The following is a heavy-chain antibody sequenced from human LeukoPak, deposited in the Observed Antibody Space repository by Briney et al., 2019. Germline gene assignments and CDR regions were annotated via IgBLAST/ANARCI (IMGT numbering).Heavy chain of an antibody. V-gene: IGHV3-23*01. Sequence: PGGSLRLSCAASGFIFSDYAMSWVRQAPGKGLEWVSAISNTGGSTYYADSVKGRFTISRDKSKNTLSLQMNSLRAEDTAVYYCAQQVGYCSSGSCYFTYWGQGTLVTVSS. CDR1: GFIFSDYA. CDR2: ISNTGGST. D-gene: IGHD2-15*01. CDR3: AQQVGYCSSGSCYFTY. J-gene: IGHJ1*01.